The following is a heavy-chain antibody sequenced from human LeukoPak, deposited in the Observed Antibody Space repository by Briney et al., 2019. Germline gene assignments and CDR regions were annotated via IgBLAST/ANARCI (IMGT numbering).Heavy chain of an antibody. CDR2: IDPSGGTT. D-gene: IGHD6-13*01. Sequence: ASVKVSCKASGGTFSSYAISWVRQAPGQGLEWMGIIDPSGGTTSYAQKFQGRVTMTRDTSTSTVDMELSSLRSEDTAVYYCARDNTAAGPLDYWGQGTLVTVSS. J-gene: IGHJ4*02. CDR1: GGTFSSYA. CDR3: ARDNTAAGPLDY. V-gene: IGHV1-46*01.